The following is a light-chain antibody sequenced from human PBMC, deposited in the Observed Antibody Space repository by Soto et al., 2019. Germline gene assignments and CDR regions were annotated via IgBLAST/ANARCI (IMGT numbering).Light chain of an antibody. V-gene: IGKV3-20*01. J-gene: IGKJ4*01. CDR1: QSVAGSY. Sequence: EIVLTQSPGTLSLSPGERATLSCRASQSVAGSYLAWYQQKPGQAPRLLIYGASSRATGIPDRFSGSGSGTDFTLTISRLEPEDFAVYYCQHYGSSPQIFGGGTKVEIK. CDR2: GAS. CDR3: QHYGSSPQI.